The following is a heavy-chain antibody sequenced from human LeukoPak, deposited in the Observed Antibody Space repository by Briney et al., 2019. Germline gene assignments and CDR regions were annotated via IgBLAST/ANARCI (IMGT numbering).Heavy chain of an antibody. Sequence: SETLSLTCTVSGGSTSSYYRSWIRQPPGKGLEWIGYIYYSGSTNYNPSLKSRVTISVDTSKNQFSLKLSSVTAADTAVYYCARLYHTHFDYWGQGTLVTVSS. CDR2: IYYSGST. CDR1: GGSTSSYY. J-gene: IGHJ4*02. CDR3: ARLYHTHFDY. D-gene: IGHD2-2*01. V-gene: IGHV4-59*08.